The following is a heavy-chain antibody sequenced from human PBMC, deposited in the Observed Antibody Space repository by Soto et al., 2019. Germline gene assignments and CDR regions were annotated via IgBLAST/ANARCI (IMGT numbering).Heavy chain of an antibody. CDR1: GGSISSSSYY. J-gene: IGHJ4*02. CDR2: IYYSGST. Sequence: SETLSLTCTVSGGSISSSSYYWGWIRQPPGKGLEWIGSIYYSGSTYYNPSLKSGVTISVDTSKNQFSLKLSSVTAADTAVYYCARHSRSLDVTMVRGVTIGDYFDYWGQGTLVTVSS. CDR3: ARHSRSLDVTMVRGVTIGDYFDY. V-gene: IGHV4-39*01. D-gene: IGHD3-10*01.